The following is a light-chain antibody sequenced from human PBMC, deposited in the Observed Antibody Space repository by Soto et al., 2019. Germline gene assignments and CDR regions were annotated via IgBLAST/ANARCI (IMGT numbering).Light chain of an antibody. CDR1: QSVSSSY. V-gene: IGKV3-20*01. CDR3: QQYGSSPLT. J-gene: IGKJ1*01. Sequence: EIVLTQSPGTLSLSPGESTTLSCRASQSVSSSYLSWYQQKPGQAPRLLIYGASRRATGIPDRFRGSGSGTDFTLTISRLEREDIAVYYCQQYGSSPLTFGQGTKVEIK. CDR2: GAS.